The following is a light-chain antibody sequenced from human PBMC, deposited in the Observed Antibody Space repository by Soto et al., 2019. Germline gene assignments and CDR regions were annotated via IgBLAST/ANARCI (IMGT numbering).Light chain of an antibody. CDR1: SSDGGGYNY. V-gene: IGLV2-11*01. Sequence: QSALTQPRSVSGSPGQSVTISCTGTSSDGGGYNYVSWYQQHPGKAPKLMIYDVSKRPSGVPDRFSGSKSGNTASLTISGLQAEEEADYYCCSYAGSYTYVFGTGTKLTVL. CDR2: DVS. CDR3: CSYAGSYTYV. J-gene: IGLJ1*01.